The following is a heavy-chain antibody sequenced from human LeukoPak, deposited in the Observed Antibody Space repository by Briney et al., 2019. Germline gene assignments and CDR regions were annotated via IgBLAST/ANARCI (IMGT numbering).Heavy chain of an antibody. CDR3: AKEGDSSGYYLYCFDY. V-gene: IGHV3-33*06. Sequence: GGSLRLSCAASGFDFKSYGMHWVRQAPGKGLEWLAVIWYDGSNEYYADFVKGRFTIARDNSNKKLYLQMNSLRVEDTAVYYCAKEGDSSGYYLYCFDYWGQGTLVTVSS. CDR1: GFDFKSYG. CDR2: IWYDGSNE. J-gene: IGHJ4*02. D-gene: IGHD3-22*01.